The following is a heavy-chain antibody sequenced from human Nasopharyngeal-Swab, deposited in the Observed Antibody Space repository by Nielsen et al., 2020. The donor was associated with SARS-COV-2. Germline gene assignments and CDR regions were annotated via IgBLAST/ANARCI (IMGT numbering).Heavy chain of an antibody. D-gene: IGHD2-21*01. CDR3: ARTYCGGDCYHYYYGMDV. Sequence: WVRQAPGQGLEWMGIINPSGGSTSYAQKFQGRVTMTRDTSTSTVYMELSSLRSEDTAVYYCARTYCGGDCYHYYYGMDVWGQGTTVTVSS. V-gene: IGHV1-46*01. J-gene: IGHJ6*02. CDR2: INPSGGST.